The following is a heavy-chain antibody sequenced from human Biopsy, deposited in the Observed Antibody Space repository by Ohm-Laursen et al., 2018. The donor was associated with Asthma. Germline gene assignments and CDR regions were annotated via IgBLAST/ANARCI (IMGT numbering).Heavy chain of an antibody. V-gene: IGHV3-33*01. CDR1: RFTFSSYG. CDR3: ARESSGAGSSDFDY. Sequence: SLRLSCTASRFTFSSYGMHWVRQAPGKGLEWVAVIWYDGSNKYYADSVKGRFTISRDNSKNTLYLQMNSLRAEDTAVYYCARESSGAGSSDFDYWGQGTLVTVSS. J-gene: IGHJ4*02. D-gene: IGHD6-19*01. CDR2: IWYDGSNK.